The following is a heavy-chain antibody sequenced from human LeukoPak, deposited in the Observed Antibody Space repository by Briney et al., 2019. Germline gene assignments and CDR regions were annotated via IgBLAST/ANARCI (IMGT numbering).Heavy chain of an antibody. Sequence: HSGGSLRLSCAASGFTFSSYSMNWVRQAPGKGLEWVASIKQDGGEEFYVDSVKGRFTISRDNSKYTLYLQMSSLRAEDTALYYCAKPVGGGLEPDYWGQGTLVTVYS. D-gene: IGHD1-26*01. V-gene: IGHV3-7*03. CDR3: AKPVGGGLEPDY. J-gene: IGHJ4*02. CDR2: IKQDGGEE. CDR1: GFTFSSYS.